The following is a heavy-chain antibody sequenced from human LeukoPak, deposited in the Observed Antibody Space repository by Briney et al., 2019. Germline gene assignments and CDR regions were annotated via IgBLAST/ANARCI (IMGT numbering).Heavy chain of an antibody. CDR2: MYYSGNT. D-gene: IGHD4-23*01. CDR3: ARHKEYGGNPTFDF. CDR1: GGSVTSGTYY. J-gene: IGHJ4*02. Sequence: SETLSLTCTVSGGSVTSGTYYWAWIRQPPGKGPEWIATMYYSGNTYYNPSLRSRVTISVDTSKNQFSLELDSVTAADTAVYYCARHKEYGGNPTFDFWGQGTLVTVSS. V-gene: IGHV4-39*01.